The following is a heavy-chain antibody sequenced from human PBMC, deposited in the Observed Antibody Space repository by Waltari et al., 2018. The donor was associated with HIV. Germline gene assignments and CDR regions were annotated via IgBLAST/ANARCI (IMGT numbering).Heavy chain of an antibody. V-gene: IGHV3-23*01. Sequence: EVQLLESGGGFVQPGGSRRLSWAASGFTFDRSAMNWVRQAPGKGLEWVSDINWTGGNTYSADSVKGRFTISRDNSKNTLYLQMNSLRVEDTAVYYCAKEVAISGPSDYWGPGTLVTVSS. CDR2: INWTGGNT. CDR1: GFTFDRSA. D-gene: IGHD2-15*01. CDR3: AKEVAISGPSDY. J-gene: IGHJ4*02.